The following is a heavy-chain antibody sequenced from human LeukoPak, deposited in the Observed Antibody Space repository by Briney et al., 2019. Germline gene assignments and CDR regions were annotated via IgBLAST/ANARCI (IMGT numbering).Heavy chain of an antibody. V-gene: IGHV3-7*03. CDR1: GFTFSRHW. CDR2: IKHDGSEK. D-gene: IGHD3-22*01. Sequence: GGSLRLSCAASGFTFSRHWMTWVRQAPGKGLEWVANIKHDGSEKNYVDSVKGRFTISRDNARNSLYLQMNSLRAEDTAVYYCATPLDYYDRSDSHQGGDWGQGTLVTVSS. CDR3: ATPLDYYDRSDSHQGGD. J-gene: IGHJ4*02.